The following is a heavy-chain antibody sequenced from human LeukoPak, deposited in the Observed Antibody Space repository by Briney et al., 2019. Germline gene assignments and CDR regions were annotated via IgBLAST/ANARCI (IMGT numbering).Heavy chain of an antibody. CDR3: ASSPHYDILTGPFDY. D-gene: IGHD3-9*01. V-gene: IGHV1-69*05. J-gene: IGHJ4*02. CDR1: GGTFSSCA. CDR2: IIPIFGTA. Sequence: SVKVSCKASGGTFSSCAISWVRQAPGQGLEWMGGIIPIFGTANYAQKFQGRVTITTDESTSTAYMELSSLRSEDTAVYYCASSPHYDILTGPFDYWGQGTLVTVSS.